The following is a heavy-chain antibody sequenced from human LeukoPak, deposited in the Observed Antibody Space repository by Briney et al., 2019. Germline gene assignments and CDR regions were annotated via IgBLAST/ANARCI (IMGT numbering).Heavy chain of an antibody. D-gene: IGHD3-22*01. CDR2: IYYSGST. CDR3: VCLTYYHDTNLYYYQVDAFAF. Sequence: PSETPSLTCTVSGGSFSTYYWSWIRQPPGKGLEWIGYIYYSGSTNYNPSLKSRVTISVDTSKNQFSLKLSSVTAADTAVYYCVCLTYYHDTNLYYYQVDAFAFWGQGTMVTVSS. J-gene: IGHJ3*01. CDR1: GGSFSTYY. V-gene: IGHV4-59*03.